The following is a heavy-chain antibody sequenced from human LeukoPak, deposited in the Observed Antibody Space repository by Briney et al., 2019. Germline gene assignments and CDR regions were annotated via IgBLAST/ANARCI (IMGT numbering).Heavy chain of an antibody. CDR2: ITNSGNSK. J-gene: IGHJ4*02. V-gene: IGHV3-48*01. D-gene: IGHD4-11*01. CDR1: EFTFSSYS. CDR3: AKDINPKYSNAFDY. Sequence: GGSLRLSCAASEFTFSSYSMNWVRQAPGKGLEWVSYITNSGNSKSYADSVKGRFTISRDNSKNTLYLQMNSLRAEDTAVYYCAKDINPKYSNAFDYWGQGTLVTVSS.